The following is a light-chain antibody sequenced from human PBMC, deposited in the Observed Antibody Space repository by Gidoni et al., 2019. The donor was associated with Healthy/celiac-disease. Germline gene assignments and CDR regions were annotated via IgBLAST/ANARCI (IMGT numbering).Light chain of an antibody. V-gene: IGKV3-11*01. J-gene: IGKJ4*01. Sequence: EIVLTQSPATLSLSPGERATLSCRASQSVSSYLAWYQQKPGQAPRLLIYDASNRATGIPARFSGSGSGTDFTLTISSLEPEDFAVYYCQQRSNWFSTCGGGTKVEIK. CDR3: QQRSNWFST. CDR2: DAS. CDR1: QSVSSY.